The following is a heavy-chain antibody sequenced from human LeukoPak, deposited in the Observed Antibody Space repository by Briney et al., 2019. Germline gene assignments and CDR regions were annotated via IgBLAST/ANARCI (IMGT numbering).Heavy chain of an antibody. Sequence: PSETLSLTCTVSGGSISSSAYYWGWIRRPPGKGLEWIGSIHSSGSTYYNPSLKSRVTISVDTSKNQFSLKLTSMTAADTAVYCARDSMVRGVITTRWFDPWGQGTLVTVSS. CDR3: ARDSMVRGVITTRWFDP. CDR2: IHSSGST. CDR1: GGSISSSAYY. J-gene: IGHJ5*02. V-gene: IGHV4-39*07. D-gene: IGHD3-10*01.